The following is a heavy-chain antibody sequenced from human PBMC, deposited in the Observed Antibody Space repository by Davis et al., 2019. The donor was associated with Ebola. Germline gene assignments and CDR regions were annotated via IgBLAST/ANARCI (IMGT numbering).Heavy chain of an antibody. V-gene: IGHV1-18*04. CDR3: ARAPNYDVLTGTSSYYFDY. Sequence: ASVKVSCKSSGYTFTSYGLVWVRRAPGLGLERMGWISGFNTNTNFAQKFQGRVTVSKDTSTNTAYMDLRSLTSDDTAIYYCARAPNYDVLTGTSSYYFDYWGQGTLVTVSS. J-gene: IGHJ4*02. CDR1: GYTFTSYG. D-gene: IGHD3-9*01. CDR2: ISGFNTNT.